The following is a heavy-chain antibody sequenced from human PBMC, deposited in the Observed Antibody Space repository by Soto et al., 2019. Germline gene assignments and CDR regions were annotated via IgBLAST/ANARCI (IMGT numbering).Heavy chain of an antibody. J-gene: IGHJ5*02. D-gene: IGHD2-15*01. V-gene: IGHV1-18*01. Sequence: GASVKVSCKASGYTFTSYGISWVRQAPGQGLEWMGWISAYNGNTNYAQKLQGRVTMTTDTSTSTAYMELRSLRSDDTAVYYCARDANVLIVVVAATVWFDPWGQGTMVTVSS. CDR1: GYTFTSYG. CDR3: ARDANVLIVVVAATVWFDP. CDR2: ISAYNGNT.